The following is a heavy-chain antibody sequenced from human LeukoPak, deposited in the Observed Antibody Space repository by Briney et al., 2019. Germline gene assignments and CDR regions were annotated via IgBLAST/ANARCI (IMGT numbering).Heavy chain of an antibody. J-gene: IGHJ5*02. CDR1: GFTFSSYA. CDR3: AKDFRVYVHDYGDYLFDL. D-gene: IGHD4-17*01. V-gene: IGHV3-23*01. Sequence: GGSLRLSCAASGFTFSSYAMSWVRQAPGKGLEWVSAISGSGGSIYYADSVKGRFTISRDNSKNTLYLQMNSLRAEDTAVYYCAKDFRVYVHDYGDYLFDLGPQEPLVSVPS. CDR2: ISGSGGSI.